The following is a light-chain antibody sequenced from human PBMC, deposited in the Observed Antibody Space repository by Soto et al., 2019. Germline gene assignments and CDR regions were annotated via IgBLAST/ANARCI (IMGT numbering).Light chain of an antibody. V-gene: IGLV1-47*01. J-gene: IGLJ3*02. CDR2: RNN. CDR3: AAWDKSLSGDWV. Sequence: QSVLTQPPSASGTPGQRVTISCSGSSSNIGINYVYWYQQLPGTAPKLLIYRNNQRPSGVPDRFSGSKSGTSASLAISGLRSEDEADYYCAAWDKSLSGDWVFGGGTKLTVL. CDR1: SSNIGINY.